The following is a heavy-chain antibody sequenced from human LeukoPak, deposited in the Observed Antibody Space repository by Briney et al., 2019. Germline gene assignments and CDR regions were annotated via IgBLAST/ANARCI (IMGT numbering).Heavy chain of an antibody. CDR1: GGSISSSSYY. CDR2: IYYSGST. D-gene: IGHD6-13*01. J-gene: IGHJ4*01. CDR3: ATQFSSHPSYFDH. Sequence: PSETLRLSCNVSGGSISSSSYYWGWIRQPPGKELDWIGIIYYSGSTYYNPSLKSRVTISVDTTKNQFSLNLTSVTAADTAVYYCATQFSSHPSYFDHWGHGSIVSVSS. V-gene: IGHV4-39*01.